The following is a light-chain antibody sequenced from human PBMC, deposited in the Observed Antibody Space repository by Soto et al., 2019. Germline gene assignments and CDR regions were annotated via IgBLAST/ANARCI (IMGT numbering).Light chain of an antibody. V-gene: IGKV3-15*01. Sequence: EVVMTQSPATLSVSPGERATLSCRASQSVSSNLAWYQQKRGQAPRLLIYDASTRATGIPARFSGSGSGTEFTLTISSLQSEDFAVYYCQHSDNWPPYTFGQGTKLEIK. CDR1: QSVSSN. J-gene: IGKJ2*01. CDR2: DAS. CDR3: QHSDNWPPYT.